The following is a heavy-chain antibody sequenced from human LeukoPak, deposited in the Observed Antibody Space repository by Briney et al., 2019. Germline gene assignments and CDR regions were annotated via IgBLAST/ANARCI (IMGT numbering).Heavy chain of an antibody. V-gene: IGHV4-31*03. D-gene: IGHD3-10*01. CDR3: ARDLGYYGSYYYGMDV. Sequence: SETLSLTCTVSGGSISSGGYYWSWIRQHPGKGLEWIGYIYYSGSTYYNPSLKSRVTISVDTSKNQFSLKLSSVTAADTAVYYCARDLGYYGSYYYGMDVWGQGTTVTVSS. CDR2: IYYSGST. CDR1: GGSISSGGYY. J-gene: IGHJ6*02.